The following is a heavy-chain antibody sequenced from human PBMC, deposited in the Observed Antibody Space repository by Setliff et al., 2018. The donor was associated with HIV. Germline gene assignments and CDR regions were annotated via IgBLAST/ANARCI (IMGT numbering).Heavy chain of an antibody. CDR3: ARILLYDSSAYFVNAFDI. D-gene: IGHD3-22*01. V-gene: IGHV4-61*09. Sequence: PSETLSLTCTVSGGSISSGSNYWSWIRQPAGKGLEWIGHIYTSGSTNYNPSLKSRVTISVDTSNNQFYLKLSSVTAADTAVYYCARILLYDSSAYFVNAFDIWGQGTVVTVSS. CDR2: IYTSGST. CDR1: GGSISSGSNY. J-gene: IGHJ3*02.